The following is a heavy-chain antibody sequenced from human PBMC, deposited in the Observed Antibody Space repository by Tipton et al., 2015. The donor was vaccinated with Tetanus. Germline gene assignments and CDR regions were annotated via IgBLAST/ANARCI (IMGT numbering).Heavy chain of an antibody. Sequence: QVQLVQSGGGLVKPGGSLRLSCAASGFTFSDYYMSWIRQAPGKGLEWISYISNSGSTIYNADSVKGRFTISRDNAKNSLHLQLNSLRAEDTAIYYCARGGNYNYQYGLDVWGQGTPVTVSS. CDR3: ARGGNYNYQYGLDV. CDR2: ISNSGSTI. J-gene: IGHJ6*02. CDR1: GFTFSDYY. V-gene: IGHV3-11*01.